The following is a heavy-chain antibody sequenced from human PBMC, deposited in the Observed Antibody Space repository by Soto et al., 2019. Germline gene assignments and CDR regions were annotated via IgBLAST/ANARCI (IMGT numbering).Heavy chain of an antibody. J-gene: IGHJ4*01. CDR1: GGFFTGYH. CDR2: NNHGGST. V-gene: IGHV4-34*01. CDR3: GRGRLPDH. Sequence: SETLSLTCAVYGGFFTGYHWSWYRQPPGKGLEWIGENNHGGSTNYNPSPKSRVTISLDMSKNQFSLPLTSVTAADTAVYYCGRGRLPDHWGHGPLVTVSS.